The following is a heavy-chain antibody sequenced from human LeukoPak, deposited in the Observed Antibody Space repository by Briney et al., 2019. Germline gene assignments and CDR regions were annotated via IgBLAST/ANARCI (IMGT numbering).Heavy chain of an antibody. D-gene: IGHD3-10*01. J-gene: IGHJ4*02. CDR1: GFTFSSYW. CDR3: AKDVLLVSGSGSYCDY. CDR2: IKQDGSEK. V-gene: IGHV3-7*01. Sequence: GGSLRLSCAASGFTFSSYWMSWVRQAPGKGLEWVANIKQDGSEKYYVDSVKGRFTISRDNAKNSLYLRMNSLRAEDTAVYYCAKDVLLVSGSGSYCDYWGQGTLVTVSS.